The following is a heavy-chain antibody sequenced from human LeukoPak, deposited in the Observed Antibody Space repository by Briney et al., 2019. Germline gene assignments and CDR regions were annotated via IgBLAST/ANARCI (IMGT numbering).Heavy chain of an antibody. Sequence: GASVKVSCKASGYTFTGYYIHWVRQAPGQGLEWMGWINTKSGRTSSARKFQGRVTMTRDPSITTVYMDMAWLTSDDTAIYLCASADFIDAGPYLIGPWGQGTLVTVSS. CDR3: ASADFIDAGPYLIGP. J-gene: IGHJ5*02. D-gene: IGHD3-3*01. CDR1: GYTFTGYY. V-gene: IGHV1-2*02. CDR2: INTKSGRT.